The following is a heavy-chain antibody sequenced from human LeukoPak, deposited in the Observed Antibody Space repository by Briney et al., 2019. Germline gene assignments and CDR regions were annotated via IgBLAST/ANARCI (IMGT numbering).Heavy chain of an antibody. V-gene: IGHV3-7*01. Sequence: GSLRLSCAASGFTFSSYWMSWVRQAPGKGLEWVANIKQDGSEKYYVDSVKGRFTISRDNAKNSLCLQMNSLRAEDTAVYYCARDGHIEMALICWGQGTLVTVSS. CDR2: IKQDGSEK. J-gene: IGHJ4*02. CDR1: GFTFSSYW. D-gene: IGHD5-24*01. CDR3: ARDGHIEMALIC.